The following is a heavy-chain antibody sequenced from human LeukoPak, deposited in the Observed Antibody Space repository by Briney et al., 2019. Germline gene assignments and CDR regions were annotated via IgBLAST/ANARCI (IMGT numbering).Heavy chain of an antibody. V-gene: IGHV1-69*04. CDR2: IIPILGIA. D-gene: IGHD3-10*01. Sequence: GASVKVSCKASGGTFSSYAISWVRQAPGQGLEWVGRIIPILGIANYAQKFQGRVTITADKSTSTAYMELSSLRSEDTAGYYCASHGSGEVYWGQGTLVTVSS. CDR3: ASHGSGEVY. J-gene: IGHJ4*02. CDR1: GGTFSSYA.